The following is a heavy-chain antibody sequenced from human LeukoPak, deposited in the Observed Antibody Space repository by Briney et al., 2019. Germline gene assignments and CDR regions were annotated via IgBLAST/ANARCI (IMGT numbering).Heavy chain of an antibody. V-gene: IGHV3-23*01. CDR1: GFSLSSYW. J-gene: IGHJ4*02. D-gene: IGHD6-13*01. CDR3: AKGGGRAAAEVDY. CDR2: ISGSGGST. Sequence: PGGSLRLSCAASGFSLSSYWMHWVRQAPGKGLEWVSAISGSGGSTYYADSVKGRFTISRDNSKNTLYLQMNSLRAEDTAVYYCAKGGGRAAAEVDYWGQGTLVTVSS.